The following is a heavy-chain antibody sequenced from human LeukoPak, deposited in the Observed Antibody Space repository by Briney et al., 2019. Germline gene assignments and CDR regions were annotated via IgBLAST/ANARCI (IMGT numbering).Heavy chain of an antibody. CDR3: ARADFSSSVDY. Sequence: GGSLRLSCVASGFFFSNYDMNWVRQAPGKGLEWVSGLSSSGGNTFYADSVKGRFTISRDNSKNTVYLQMSSLSAEDTAVYYCARADFSSSVDYWGQGTLVTVSS. CDR2: LSSSGGNT. V-gene: IGHV3-23*01. CDR1: GFFFSNYD. J-gene: IGHJ4*02. D-gene: IGHD6-6*01.